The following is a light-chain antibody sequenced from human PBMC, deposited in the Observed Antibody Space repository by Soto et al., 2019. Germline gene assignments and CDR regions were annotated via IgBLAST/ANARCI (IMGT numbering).Light chain of an antibody. CDR1: QSISVW. V-gene: IGKV1-5*03. J-gene: IGKJ1*01. CDR3: LQHNSYPWT. CDR2: KAS. Sequence: DIQMTQSPSTLSASVGDRVTITCRASQSISVWLAWYQQKAGKAPNLLIYKASRLESGVPSRFSGSGSETEFTLTIGGLQPGDSATYYCLQHNSYPWTFGQGTKVDIK.